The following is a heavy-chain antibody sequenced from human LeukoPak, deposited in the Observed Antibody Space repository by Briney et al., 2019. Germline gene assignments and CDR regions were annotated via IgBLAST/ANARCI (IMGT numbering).Heavy chain of an antibody. CDR2: IIPILGIA. CDR1: GYTFTGYY. D-gene: IGHD4-23*01. CDR3: ARDSSTVVTTYYYGMDV. V-gene: IGHV1-69*04. J-gene: IGHJ6*02. Sequence: GASVKVSCKASGYTFTGYYMHWVRQAPGQGLEWMGRIIPILGIANYAQKFQGRVTITADKSTSTAYMELSSLRSEDTAVYYCARDSSTVVTTYYYGMDVWGQGTTVTVSS.